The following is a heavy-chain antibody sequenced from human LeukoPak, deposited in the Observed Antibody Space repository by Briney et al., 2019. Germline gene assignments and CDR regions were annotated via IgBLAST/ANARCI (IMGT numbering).Heavy chain of an antibody. CDR1: GFTFSSYG. V-gene: IGHV3-30*03. Sequence: PGRSLRLSCAASGFTFSSYGMHWVRQAPGKGLEWVAVISYDGSNKYYADSVKGRFTISRDNSKNTLYLQMNSLRAEDTAVYYCAREGPSTVTTLDIDYWGQGTLVTVSS. D-gene: IGHD4-17*01. CDR3: AREGPSTVTTLDIDY. J-gene: IGHJ4*02. CDR2: ISYDGSNK.